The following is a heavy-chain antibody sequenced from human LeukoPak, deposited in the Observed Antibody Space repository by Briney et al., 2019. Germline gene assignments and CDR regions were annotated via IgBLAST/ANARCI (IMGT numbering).Heavy chain of an antibody. V-gene: IGHV4-34*01. D-gene: IGHD3-9*01. J-gene: IGHJ4*02. Sequence: PSETLSLIHAVYGGSFSGYDWMGVPQPPGKGLEWIGEINQRGRANYNPSLKSRVITSVDRSKNQFSLKLSSVTAADAAVYYCARKAVTGYDSWGQGTLVTVSS. CDR1: GGSFSGYD. CDR3: ARKAVTGYDS. CDR2: INQRGRA.